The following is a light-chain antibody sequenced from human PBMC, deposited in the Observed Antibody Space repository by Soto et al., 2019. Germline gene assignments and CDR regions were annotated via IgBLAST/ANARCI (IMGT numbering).Light chain of an antibody. J-gene: IGKJ3*01. CDR3: QKHNTVPLT. V-gene: IGKV1-27*01. CDR1: QSISTY. CDR2: DAS. Sequence: DIQMTQSPSTLSASVGDRVTVTCRASQSISTYLAWYQQKPGKAPKLLIYDASSLQPGVPSRFSGGGSGVDFTLTISSLQPEDVATYYCQKHNTVPLTFGPGTKVHIK.